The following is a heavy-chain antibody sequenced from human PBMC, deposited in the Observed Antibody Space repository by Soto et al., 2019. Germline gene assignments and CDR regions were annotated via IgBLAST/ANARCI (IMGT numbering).Heavy chain of an antibody. CDR3: AKDSISYNGIYDAFDV. J-gene: IGHJ3*01. Sequence: VQLLGSGGGLVQPGGSLRLSCEASGFTFSNYAMAWVRQTPGEGPEWVSTIGGGDDIFYAESVKGRFIISRDDSRSTMYLQMDNLRVEDTAIYFCAKDSISYNGIYDAFDVWGQGTVVTVSS. CDR2: IGGGDDI. V-gene: IGHV3-23*01. CDR1: GFTFSNYA. D-gene: IGHD3-3*02.